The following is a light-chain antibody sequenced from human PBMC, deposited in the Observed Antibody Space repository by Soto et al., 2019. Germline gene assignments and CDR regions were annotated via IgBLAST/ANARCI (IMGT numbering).Light chain of an antibody. CDR1: QSISSW. V-gene: IGKV1-5*01. CDR3: QQYNSLWT. J-gene: IGKJ1*01. Sequence: DIQMTQSPSTLSASVGDRVTITCRARQSISSWLAWYQQKPGKVPKLLIYDASSLESGVPSTFSGSGSGTEFTLTISSLQHDDFATYYCQQYNSLWTFGQGTKVEIK. CDR2: DAS.